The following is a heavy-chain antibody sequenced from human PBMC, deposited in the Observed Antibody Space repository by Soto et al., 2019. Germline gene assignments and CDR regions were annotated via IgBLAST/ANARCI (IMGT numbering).Heavy chain of an antibody. D-gene: IGHD2-2*01. Sequence: GGSLRLSCAASGFTFSSYGMHWVRQAPGKGLEWVAVIWYDGSNKYYADSVKGRFTISRDNSKNTLYLQMNSLRAEDTAVYYCARARAVPAASWIGYWGQGTLVTVSS. CDR1: GFTFSSYG. CDR2: IWYDGSNK. J-gene: IGHJ4*02. V-gene: IGHV3-33*01. CDR3: ARARAVPAASWIGY.